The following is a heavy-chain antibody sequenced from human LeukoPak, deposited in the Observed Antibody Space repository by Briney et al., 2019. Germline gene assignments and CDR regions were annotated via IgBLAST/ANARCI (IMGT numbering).Heavy chain of an antibody. Sequence: TPSETLSLTCTVSGGSISNSNYYWAWIRRPPGKGLEWIGSKYYSGSTYYNSSLKSRVTISVDTSKNQFSLKLSSVTAADTALYYCARQAVAGREFDYWGQGTLVTVTS. CDR1: GGSISNSNYY. V-gene: IGHV4-39*07. CDR2: KYYSGST. D-gene: IGHD6-19*01. J-gene: IGHJ4*02. CDR3: ARQAVAGREFDY.